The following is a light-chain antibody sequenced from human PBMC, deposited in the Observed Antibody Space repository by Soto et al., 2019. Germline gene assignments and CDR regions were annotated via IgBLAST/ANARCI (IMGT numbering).Light chain of an antibody. Sequence: EIVMTQSPATLSVSPGERATLSCRASQSVSSNLAWYQQKPGQAPSLLMYGASTRATGTPARFSGSGSGTGFTLTISSLQSEDFAVYYCQQYIRWPLTFGGGTKVDIK. CDR2: GAS. V-gene: IGKV3-15*01. CDR1: QSVSSN. J-gene: IGKJ4*01. CDR3: QQYIRWPLT.